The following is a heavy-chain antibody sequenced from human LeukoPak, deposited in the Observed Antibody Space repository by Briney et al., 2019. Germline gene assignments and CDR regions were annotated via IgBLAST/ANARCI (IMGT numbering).Heavy chain of an antibody. D-gene: IGHD4-11*01. V-gene: IGHV3-30*02. Sequence: GGSLRLSCEASGFTFRSYGMHWVRQAPGKGLAWVAFIWYDGSKKHYADSAKGRFTISRDNSKNTLYLQMNSLRAEDTAVYYCAKHYSDYGIDYWGQGTLVTVSS. CDR2: IWYDGSKK. CDR3: AKHYSDYGIDY. CDR1: GFTFRSYG. J-gene: IGHJ4*02.